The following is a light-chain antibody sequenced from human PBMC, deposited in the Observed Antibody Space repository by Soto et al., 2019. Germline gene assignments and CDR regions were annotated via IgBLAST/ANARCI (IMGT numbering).Light chain of an antibody. V-gene: IGKV3-11*01. J-gene: IGKJ4*01. Sequence: EIVLTQSPGTLSLSPGERATLYCRASQSVTKYLAWYHQKPGQAPRLLIFDTSNRATGIPARFSGSGSGTDFTLTISSLESEDSGIYYCQQRYNWLTFGGGTKVEIK. CDR2: DTS. CDR1: QSVTKY. CDR3: QQRYNWLT.